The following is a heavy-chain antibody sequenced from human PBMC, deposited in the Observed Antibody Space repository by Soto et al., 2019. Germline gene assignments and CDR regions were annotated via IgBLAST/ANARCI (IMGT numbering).Heavy chain of an antibody. D-gene: IGHD5-18*01. CDR1: GASISSDC. CDR3: ARRRYTAMALLDY. Sequence: SETLSLTCTVSGASISSDCWSWIRQSPGKGLEWIGFLYYGANTNYHPSLKSRVTISADTSKNQFSLKLSSVTAADTAVYYCARRRYTAMALLDYWAQRTLVTVSS. J-gene: IGHJ4*01. V-gene: IGHV4-59*12. CDR2: LYYGANT.